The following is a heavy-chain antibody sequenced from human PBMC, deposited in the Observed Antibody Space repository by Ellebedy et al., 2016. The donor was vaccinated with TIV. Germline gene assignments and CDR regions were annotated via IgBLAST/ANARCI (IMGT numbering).Heavy chain of an antibody. CDR2: INSDGSST. CDR3: SRAGSSGWEAYFDL. V-gene: IGHV3-74*01. Sequence: GESLKISCAASGFTFTQYWLHWVRQAPGKGSVWVSRINSDGSSTTYADSVKGRFTISRDNAKNTLYLQMNSLRAEATAVYYCSRAGSSGWEAYFDLWGRGTLVTVSS. D-gene: IGHD6-19*01. J-gene: IGHJ2*01. CDR1: GFTFTQYW.